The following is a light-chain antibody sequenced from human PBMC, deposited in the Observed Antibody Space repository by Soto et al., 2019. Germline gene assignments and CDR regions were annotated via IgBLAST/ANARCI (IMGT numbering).Light chain of an antibody. CDR1: ESVSTN. CDR3: QQYSIWRT. V-gene: IGKV3-15*01. Sequence: EIEMAKYPAPLPLAPGERFTLSCRASESVSTNLAWYQQKAGQAPRLLIYGASTRATGIPARFSGSGSGTEFTLTSSGLQSEDFAVYYCQQYSIWRTFGQGTKVDIK. J-gene: IGKJ1*01. CDR2: GAS.